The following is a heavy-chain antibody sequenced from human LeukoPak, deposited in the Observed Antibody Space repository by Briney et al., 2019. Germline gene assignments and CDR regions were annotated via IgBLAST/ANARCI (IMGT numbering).Heavy chain of an antibody. CDR1: GFTFSSFA. V-gene: IGHV3-23*05. CDR3: ATHPGYSSGWYSAY. CDR2: IEKNSIGT. D-gene: IGHD6-19*01. J-gene: IGHJ4*02. Sequence: GGSLRLSCAASGFTFSSFAMSWVRQAPGKGLECVSTIEKNSIGTYYADSVKGRFTISRDNSKNTLYLQMNSLRAEDTAVYYCATHPGYSSGWYSAYWGQGTLVTVSS.